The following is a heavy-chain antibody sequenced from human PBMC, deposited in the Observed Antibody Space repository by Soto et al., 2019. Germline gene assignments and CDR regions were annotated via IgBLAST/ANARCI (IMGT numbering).Heavy chain of an antibody. CDR1: GGTISRYY. V-gene: IGHV4-59*01. CDR2: MYNTGST. D-gene: IGHD2-21*02. Sequence: QVQLQESGPGQVKHSETLCLTCTVSGGTISRYYWSWIRQPPGKGLEWIGYMYNTGSTVYNPSFKSRVTISVDTSKNQFSLKLNSVTAADTAVYYCARDLWGYCGTDCYPLDVWGQGTTVTVSS. J-gene: IGHJ6*02. CDR3: ARDLWGYCGTDCYPLDV.